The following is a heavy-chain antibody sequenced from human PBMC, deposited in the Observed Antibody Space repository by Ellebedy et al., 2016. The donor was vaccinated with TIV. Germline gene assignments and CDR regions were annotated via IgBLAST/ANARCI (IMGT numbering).Heavy chain of an antibody. CDR1: GFTFSSYS. D-gene: IGHD3-10*01. CDR3: TRGFGASGVNEY. V-gene: IGHV3-48*02. Sequence: GESLKISCATSGFTFSSYSMNWVRQAPGKGLDWISYISSSGNTIYYADSVQGRFTVSRDDAKNSLYLQMKSLRDEDTAVYYCTRGFGASGVNEYWGQGSRVTVAS. J-gene: IGHJ4*02. CDR2: ISSSGNTI.